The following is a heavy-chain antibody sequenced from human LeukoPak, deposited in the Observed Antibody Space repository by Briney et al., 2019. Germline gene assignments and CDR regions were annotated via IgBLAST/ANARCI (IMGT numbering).Heavy chain of an antibody. Sequence: PGASLRLSCAASGFTFNIHAMDWVRQAPGKGLEWVSSISCIGISIYYADSVKGRFTISRDNSKNTVYLQMNRLIAEDTAVYYCAKDMHGYDRPVAYWGRGTQVTVSS. CDR2: ISCIGISI. J-gene: IGHJ4*02. CDR3: AKDMHGYDRPVAY. V-gene: IGHV3-23*01. CDR1: GFTFNIHA. D-gene: IGHD5-24*01.